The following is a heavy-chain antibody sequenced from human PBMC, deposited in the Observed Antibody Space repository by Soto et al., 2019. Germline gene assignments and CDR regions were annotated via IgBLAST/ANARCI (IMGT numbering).Heavy chain of an antibody. CDR3: ARLTSSSVKRGYFDY. CDR1: GGSISSSSYY. J-gene: IGHJ4*02. CDR2: IYYSGST. Sequence: XXTLSLPFTVSGGSISSSSYYWGFIRQPPGKGLEWIGSIYYSGSTYYNPSLKSRVTISVDTSKNQFSLKLRSVTAADTAVYYCARLTSSSVKRGYFDYWGQGTLVTVS. V-gene: IGHV4-39*01. D-gene: IGHD6-6*01.